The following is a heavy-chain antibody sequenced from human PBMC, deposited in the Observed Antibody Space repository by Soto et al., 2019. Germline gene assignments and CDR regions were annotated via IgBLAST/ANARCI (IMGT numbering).Heavy chain of an antibody. V-gene: IGHV4-59*01. Sequence: QVKLQGSGPGLVKPSETLSLTCTVSGGSMKNYYWSWIRQPPGKGLEWIGYIYYSGSSNYNPSLRSRVTLLVDTPKNQFSLKLTSVSAADTAVYYCARAVAAAGSGFAFDSWGQGTLVTVSS. CDR2: IYYSGSS. J-gene: IGHJ4*02. D-gene: IGHD6-13*01. CDR3: ARAVAAAGSGFAFDS. CDR1: GGSMKNYY.